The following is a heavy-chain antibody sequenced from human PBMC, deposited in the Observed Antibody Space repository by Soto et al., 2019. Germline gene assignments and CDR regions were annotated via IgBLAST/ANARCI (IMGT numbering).Heavy chain of an antibody. J-gene: IGHJ6*02. V-gene: IGHV3-30-3*01. Sequence: GGSLRLSCVASGFTFSSYAMHWVRQAPGKGLEWVAVISYDGSNKYYADSVKGRFTISRDNSKNTLYLQMNSLRAEDTAVYYCARAHRTPYGSTVTLHYGMDVWGQGTTVTVSS. D-gene: IGHD4-17*01. CDR2: ISYDGSNK. CDR1: GFTFSSYA. CDR3: ARAHRTPYGSTVTLHYGMDV.